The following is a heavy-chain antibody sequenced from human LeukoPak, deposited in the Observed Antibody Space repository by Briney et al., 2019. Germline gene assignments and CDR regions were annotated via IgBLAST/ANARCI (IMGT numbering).Heavy chain of an antibody. CDR2: IYTSGST. CDR3: ARGAAMVNPVDY. J-gene: IGHJ4*02. D-gene: IGHD5-18*01. CDR1: GGSISSGSYY. V-gene: IGHV4-61*02. Sequence: SQTLSLTCTVSGGSISSGSYYWSWIRQPAGKGLEWIGRIYTSGSTNYNPSLKSRVTISVDTSKNQFSLKLSSVTAADTAVYYCARGAAMVNPVDYWGQGTLVTVSS.